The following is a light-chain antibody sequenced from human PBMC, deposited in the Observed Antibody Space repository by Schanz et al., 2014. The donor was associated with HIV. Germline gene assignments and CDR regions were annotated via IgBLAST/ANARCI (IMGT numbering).Light chain of an antibody. CDR2: GAS. J-gene: IGKJ1*01. CDR1: QIISTS. V-gene: IGKV3-20*01. CDR3: QQFGTSPKT. Sequence: EAVLTQSPATLSVYPGERVTLSCRTTQIISTSLAWYQQRPGQPPRLLLYGASRRATGIPDRFSGSGSGTDFTLIISRLEPEDFAVYFCQQFGTSPKTFGQGTKVEIK.